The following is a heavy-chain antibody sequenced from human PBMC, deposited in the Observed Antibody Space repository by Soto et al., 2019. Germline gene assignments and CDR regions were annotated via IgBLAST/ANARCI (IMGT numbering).Heavy chain of an antibody. V-gene: IGHV1-8*01. D-gene: IGHD3-9*01. CDR1: GYTFTSYD. CDR2: INPNSGNT. CDR3: ARAGVRYFDWLSPPYYGMDV. Sequence: VKVSCKASGYTFTSYDIDSVRQATAQGLEGMGWINPNSGNTGYAQKFQGRVTMPRNTSISTAYMELSSLRSEDTAVYYCARAGVRYFDWLSPPYYGMDVWGQGTTVTV. J-gene: IGHJ6*02.